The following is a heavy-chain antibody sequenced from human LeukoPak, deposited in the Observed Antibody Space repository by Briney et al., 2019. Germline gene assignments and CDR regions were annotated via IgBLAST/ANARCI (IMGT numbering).Heavy chain of an antibody. CDR3: ARVTTYSSSWYGDFEY. Sequence: PGGSLRLSCAASGFTFSSYSMNWVRQAPGKGLEWVSYVSSSSSTIYYADSVKGRFTISRDNAKNSLYLQMNSLRDEDTAVYYCARVTTYSSSWYGDFEYWGQGTLVTVSS. J-gene: IGHJ4*02. CDR2: VSSSSSTI. V-gene: IGHV3-48*02. CDR1: GFTFSSYS. D-gene: IGHD6-13*01.